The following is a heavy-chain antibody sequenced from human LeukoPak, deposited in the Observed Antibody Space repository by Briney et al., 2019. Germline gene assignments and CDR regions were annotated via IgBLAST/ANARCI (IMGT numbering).Heavy chain of an antibody. CDR3: ASSVGWALRYYFDY. CDR2: ISGSGGST. V-gene: IGHV3-23*01. Sequence: ASETLSLTCTVSGGSISSYYWSWIRQPPGKGLEWVSSISGSGGSTYYADSVKGRFTISRDNSKNTLYLQMNSLRAEDSALYYCASSVGWALRYYFDYWGQGTLVTVSS. CDR1: GGSISSYY. D-gene: IGHD6-19*01. J-gene: IGHJ4*02.